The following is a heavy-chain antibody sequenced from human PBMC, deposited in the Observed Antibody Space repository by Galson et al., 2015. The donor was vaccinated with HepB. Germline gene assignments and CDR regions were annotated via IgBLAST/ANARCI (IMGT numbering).Heavy chain of an antibody. J-gene: IGHJ5*02. CDR3: SREGIRGIHTFDP. D-gene: IGHD3-10*01. CDR2: MSTSSTT. V-gene: IGHV3-48*04. Sequence: SLRLSCAASGFTFSSYSMNWVRQAPGKGLEWVSYMSTSSTTFYADSVKGRFTISRDNAKNSLYLQMSSLRAEDTAMYYCSREGIRGIHTFDPWGQGTLVTVSS. CDR1: GFTFSSYS.